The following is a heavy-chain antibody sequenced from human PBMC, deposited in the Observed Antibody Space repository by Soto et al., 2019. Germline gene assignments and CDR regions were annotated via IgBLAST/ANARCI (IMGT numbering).Heavy chain of an antibody. Sequence: QVQLVESGGGVVQPGGSLRLSCATSGFSLSSYAMHWVRQAPGKGLEWVALMSYDETKKYYADSVKGRFTISRDTSKNTLFLQMNNLRVEDMAVYYCAKDRRDGDFMHILLVDFWGQGALVTVSS. CDR2: MSYDETKK. CDR3: AKDRRDGDFMHILLVDF. D-gene: IGHD3-16*01. V-gene: IGHV3-30*18. CDR1: GFSLSSYA. J-gene: IGHJ4*02.